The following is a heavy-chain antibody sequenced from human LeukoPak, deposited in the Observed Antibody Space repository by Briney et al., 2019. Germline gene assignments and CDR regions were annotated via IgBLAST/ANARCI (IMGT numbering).Heavy chain of an antibody. CDR1: GYTFTSYG. D-gene: IGHD3-22*01. V-gene: IGHV1-18*01. CDR2: ISAYNGNT. J-gene: IGHJ6*02. Sequence: ASVKVSSKASGYTFTSYGISWGRPAPGQGLEWMGWISAYNGNTNYAQKLQGRVTMTTDTSTSTAYMELRSLRSDDTAVYYCARDVDYYDSSGYYYVVSDYYYYGMDVWGQGTTVTVSS. CDR3: ARDVDYYDSSGYYYVVSDYYYYGMDV.